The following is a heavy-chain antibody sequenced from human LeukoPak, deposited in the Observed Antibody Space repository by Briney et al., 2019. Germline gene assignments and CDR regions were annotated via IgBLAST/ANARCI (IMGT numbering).Heavy chain of an antibody. J-gene: IGHJ4*02. CDR3: AKDVSLYYYDSSGFDY. D-gene: IGHD3-22*01. Sequence: PGGSLRLSCAASGFTFDDYAMHWVRQAPGKGLEWVSGISWNSGSIGYADSVKGRFTISRDNSKNTLYLQMNSLRAEDTAVYYCAKDVSLYYYDSSGFDYWGQGTLVTVSS. CDR1: GFTFDDYA. CDR2: ISWNSGSI. V-gene: IGHV3-9*01.